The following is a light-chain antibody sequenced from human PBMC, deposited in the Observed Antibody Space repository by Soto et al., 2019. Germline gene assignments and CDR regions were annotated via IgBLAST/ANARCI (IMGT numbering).Light chain of an antibody. Sequence: EIVLTQSPATLSLSPGERATLSCRASQSVIRFLAWYQQKPGQAPRLLIYDTSNRATGIPARFSGSGSGTDFTLTISSLEPEDFAVYYCQQRSDWPPITFGQGTRLDMK. V-gene: IGKV3-11*01. CDR1: QSVIRF. CDR2: DTS. J-gene: IGKJ5*01. CDR3: QQRSDWPPIT.